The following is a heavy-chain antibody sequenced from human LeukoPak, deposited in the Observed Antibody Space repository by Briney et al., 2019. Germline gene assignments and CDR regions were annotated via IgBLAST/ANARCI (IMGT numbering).Heavy chain of an antibody. Sequence: ASVKVSCKASGYTFSNNGISWVRQAPGQGLEWMGWISVYNSNTNSAQNLQGRVTMTTDTSTSTAYMELRSLRSDDTAVYYCAKMGCSSASCYTLDSWGRGTLVTVSS. CDR1: GYTFSNNG. CDR2: ISVYNSNT. D-gene: IGHD2-2*02. J-gene: IGHJ4*02. V-gene: IGHV1-18*01. CDR3: AKMGCSSASCYTLDS.